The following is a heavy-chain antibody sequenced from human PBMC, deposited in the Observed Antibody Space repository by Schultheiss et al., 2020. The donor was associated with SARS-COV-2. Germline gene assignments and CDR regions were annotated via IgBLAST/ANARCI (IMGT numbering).Heavy chain of an antibody. CDR2: IYTSGGT. V-gene: IGHV4-4*07. J-gene: IGHJ6*02. CDR3: ARDLTRYYGMDV. Sequence: SQTLSLTCAVYGGSFSGYYWSWIRQPAGKGLEWIGRIYTSGGTNFNPSLKSRVTMSVDTSKNKFSLKLSSVTAADTAVYYCARDLTRYYGMDVWGQGTTVTVSS. D-gene: IGHD2-2*01. CDR1: GGSFSGYY.